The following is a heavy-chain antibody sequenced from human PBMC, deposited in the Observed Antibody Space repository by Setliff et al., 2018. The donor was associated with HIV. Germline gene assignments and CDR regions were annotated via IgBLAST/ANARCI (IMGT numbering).Heavy chain of an antibody. D-gene: IGHD2-15*01. CDR1: GFTFSTYS. V-gene: IGHV3-48*01. J-gene: IGHJ4*02. CDR3: ARDLANSPLDS. Sequence: LSLSCAASGFTFSTYSLNWVRQAPGKGLEWVSYISFRSSTIYYADSVKGRFTISRDNAKNSLYLQMNSLRAEDTAVYFCARDLANSPLDSWGQGTLVTVSS. CDR2: ISFRSSTI.